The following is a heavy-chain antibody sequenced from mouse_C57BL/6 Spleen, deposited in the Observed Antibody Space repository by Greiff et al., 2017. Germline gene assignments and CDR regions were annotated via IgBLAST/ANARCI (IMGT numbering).Heavy chain of an antibody. D-gene: IGHD2-3*01. CDR1: GYSITSGYY. Sequence: EVQLVESGPGLVKPSQSLSLTCSVTGYSITSGYYWNWIRQFPGNKLEWMGYISYDGSNNYNPSLKNRISITRDTSKNQFFLKLNSVTTEDTATYYCARDQDDPWGQGTSVTVSS. CDR2: ISYDGSN. V-gene: IGHV3-6*01. J-gene: IGHJ4*01. CDR3: ARDQDDP.